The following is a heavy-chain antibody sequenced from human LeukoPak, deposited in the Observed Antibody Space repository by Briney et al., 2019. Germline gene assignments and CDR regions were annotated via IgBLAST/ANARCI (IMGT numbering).Heavy chain of an antibody. CDR2: IRYDGSNK. V-gene: IGHV3-30*02. CDR3: ARDHGHCSSTSCYLAFDY. Sequence: GGSLRLSCAASGFTFSSYGMHWVRQAPGKGLEWVAFIRYDGSNKYYADSVKGRFTISGDNSKNTLYLQMNSLRAEDVAVYYCARDHGHCSSTSCYLAFDYWGQGTLVTVSS. J-gene: IGHJ4*02. D-gene: IGHD2-2*01. CDR1: GFTFSSYG.